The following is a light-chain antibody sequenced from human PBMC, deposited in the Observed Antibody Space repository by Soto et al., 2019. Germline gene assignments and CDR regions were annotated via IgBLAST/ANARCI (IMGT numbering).Light chain of an antibody. J-gene: IGKJ4*01. Sequence: EIVMTQSPATLSVSPGERATLSCRASQSVSSNLAGYQQKPGQAPRLLIYGADTRATGIPTRFSGSGSGTEFTLTISSLQSEDFEVYYCTQCTSWPPLTFGGGTKVQIK. V-gene: IGKV3-15*01. CDR1: QSVSSN. CDR2: GAD. CDR3: TQCTSWPPLT.